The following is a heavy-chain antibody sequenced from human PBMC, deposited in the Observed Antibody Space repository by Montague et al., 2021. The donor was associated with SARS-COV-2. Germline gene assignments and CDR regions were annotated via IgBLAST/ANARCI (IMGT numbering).Heavy chain of an antibody. CDR2: INHSGST. J-gene: IGHJ4*02. Sequence: SETLSLTCAVYGGSFNDYYWSWVRQPPGKGLEWIGEINHSGSTNXNPSPKSRVTISVDTSKNQFSLKLSSVTAADTAVYYCARSRYFDWPPRYYFDYWGQGTLVTVSS. D-gene: IGHD3-9*01. CDR1: GGSFNDYY. CDR3: ARSRYFDWPPRYYFDY. V-gene: IGHV4-34*01.